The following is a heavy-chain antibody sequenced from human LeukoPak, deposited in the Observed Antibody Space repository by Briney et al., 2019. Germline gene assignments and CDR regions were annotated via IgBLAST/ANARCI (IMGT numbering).Heavy chain of an antibody. CDR1: GFTLSSYA. Sequence: GGSLRLSCAASGFTLSSYAMSWARQGPGKGLEWVSAISVSGNTYHADSVKGRLTISRDSSKNTLYLQMNSLRAGDAAVYYCAKAPVTTCSGAYCYPFDYWSQGTLVTVSS. V-gene: IGHV3-23*01. CDR2: ISVSGNT. CDR3: AKAPVTTCSGAYCYPFDY. J-gene: IGHJ4*02. D-gene: IGHD2-15*01.